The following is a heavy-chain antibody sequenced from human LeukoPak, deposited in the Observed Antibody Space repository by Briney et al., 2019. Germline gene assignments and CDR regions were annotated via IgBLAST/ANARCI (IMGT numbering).Heavy chain of an antibody. CDR1: TSTGLVW. J-gene: IGHJ4*02. D-gene: IGHD2-8*02. CDR2: IKSDGTSA. CDR3: GILPPGY. V-gene: IGHV3-74*01. Sequence: GGSLRLSCAASTSTGLVWMDWVRKAPGKGLVWVARIKSDGTSANYADSVRGRFTISRDDAKNTLYLLMNSLGDEDTAVYHCGILPPGYWGQGTQVTVS.